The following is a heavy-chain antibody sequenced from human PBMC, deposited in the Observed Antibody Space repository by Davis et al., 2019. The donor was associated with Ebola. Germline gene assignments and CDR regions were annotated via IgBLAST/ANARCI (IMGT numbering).Heavy chain of an antibody. V-gene: IGHV3-49*04. CDR2: IRSKAYGGKP. D-gene: IGHD6-6*01. J-gene: IGHJ6*02. Sequence: GGSLRLSCRVSGFTLGDYALNWVRQAPEKGLEWVGFIRSKAYGGKPAYAASVKGRFTISRDDSKSIAYLQMDSLKIEDTAVYYCSRDLKQRPPSYYDGMDVWGQGTSVTVSS. CDR3: SRDLKQRPPSYYDGMDV. CDR1: GFTLGDYA.